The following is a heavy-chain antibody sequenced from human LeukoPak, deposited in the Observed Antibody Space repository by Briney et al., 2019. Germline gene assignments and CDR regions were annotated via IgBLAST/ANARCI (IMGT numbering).Heavy chain of an antibody. CDR1: GFTFSSYA. CDR2: IGGSGGST. V-gene: IGHV3-23*01. J-gene: IGHJ4*02. Sequence: GGSLRLSCAASGFTFSSYAMSWVRQAPGKGLEWVSAIGGSGGSTYYADSVKGRFTISRDNSKNTLYLQMNSLRAEDTAVYYCANVDRSYEDYWGQGTLVTVSS. CDR3: ANVDRSYEDY. D-gene: IGHD3-10*01.